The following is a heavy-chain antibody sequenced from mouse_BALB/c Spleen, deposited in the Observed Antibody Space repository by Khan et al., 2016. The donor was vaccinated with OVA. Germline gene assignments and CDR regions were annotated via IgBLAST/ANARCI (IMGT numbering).Heavy chain of an antibody. V-gene: IGHV5-6-5*01. Sequence: EVELVESGGSSVKPGGSLKLSCAVSGFTFSSYVMSWVRQTPEKRLEWVASISSGGSTYYPDSVKGRFTISRDNARNTVNLQMSSLRSEDMAIYYCAREAYRYDEYYFDYWGQGTTLTVSS. CDR3: AREAYRYDEYYFDY. D-gene: IGHD2-14*01. J-gene: IGHJ2*01. CDR1: GFTFSSYV. CDR2: ISSGGST.